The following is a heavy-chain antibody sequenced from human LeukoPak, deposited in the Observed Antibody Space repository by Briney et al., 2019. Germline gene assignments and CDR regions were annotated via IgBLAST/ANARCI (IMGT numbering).Heavy chain of an antibody. D-gene: IGHD5-12*01. CDR3: ARVGNSGYEIRY. Sequence: PSETLSLTCAVYGGSFSGYYWSWIRQPPGKGLEWIGEINHSGSTNYNPSLKSRVTISVDTSKNQFSLKLSSVTAADTAVYYCARVGNSGYEIRYWGQGTLVTVSP. CDR2: INHSGST. CDR1: GGSFSGYY. J-gene: IGHJ4*02. V-gene: IGHV4-34*01.